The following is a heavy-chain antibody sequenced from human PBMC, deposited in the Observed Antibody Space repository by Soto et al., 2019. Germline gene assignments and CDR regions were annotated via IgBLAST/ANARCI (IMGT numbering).Heavy chain of an antibody. CDR2: IKQDGSEK. Sequence: LRLSCAASGFTFSSYWMSWVRQAPGKGLEWVANIKQDGSEKYYVDSVKGRFTISRDNAKNSLYLQMNSLRAEDTAVYYCARDFTRPRITIFEGGQGTLVTVSS. V-gene: IGHV3-7*01. CDR1: GFTFSSYW. D-gene: IGHD3-3*01. CDR3: ARDFTRPRITIFE. J-gene: IGHJ4*02.